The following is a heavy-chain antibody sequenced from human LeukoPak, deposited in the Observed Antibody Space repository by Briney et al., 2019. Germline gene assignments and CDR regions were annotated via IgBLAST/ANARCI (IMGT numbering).Heavy chain of an antibody. CDR1: GFTFNTYA. V-gene: IGHV3-21*01. CDR2: ISRGSGHI. J-gene: IGHJ4*02. CDR3: ARVDAALDY. Sequence: TGGSLRLSCAASGFTFNTYAMSWVRQAPGKGLEWVSSISRGSGHIYYADSVKGRFTISRDNARNSLYLQMNSLRAEDTAIYYCARVDAALDYWGQGTLVTVSS. D-gene: IGHD6-6*01.